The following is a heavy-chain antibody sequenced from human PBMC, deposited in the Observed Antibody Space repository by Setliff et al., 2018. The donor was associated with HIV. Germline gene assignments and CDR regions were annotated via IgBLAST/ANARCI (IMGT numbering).Heavy chain of an antibody. V-gene: IGHV5-51*01. CDR1: GYSFTTLW. D-gene: IGHD3-10*01. J-gene: IGHJ4*02. CDR2: VFPDDSDT. CDR3: ARSMGFKATTRLDF. Sequence: GESLKISCQASGYSFTTLWIAWVRQMPGKGLEWMGMVFPDDSDTRYSPSFQGQVSMSADKSINTAYLQWSSLKASDTAVYCCARSMGFKATTRLDFWGPGTLVTVSS.